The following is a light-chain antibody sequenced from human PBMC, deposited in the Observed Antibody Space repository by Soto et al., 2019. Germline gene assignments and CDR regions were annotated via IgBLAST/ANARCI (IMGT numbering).Light chain of an antibody. J-gene: IGLJ2*01. CDR3: SSYTSTFTRVA. Sequence: QSALTQPASVSGSLGQSITLSCTGTSSDVGGYDYVSWYQQRPGKAPKLIIFEVNNRPSGVSVRFSGSKSGNTASLAISGLQADDEADYYCSSYTSTFTRVAFGGGTQLTVL. CDR2: EVN. V-gene: IGLV2-14*03. CDR1: SSDVGGYDY.